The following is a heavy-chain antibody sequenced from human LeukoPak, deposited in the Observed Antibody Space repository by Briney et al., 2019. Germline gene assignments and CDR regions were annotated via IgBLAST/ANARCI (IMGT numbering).Heavy chain of an antibody. CDR3: ASRLAVPPYFDY. CDR2: IYYSGST. V-gene: IGHV4-30-4*01. Sequence: SQTLSLTCTVSGGSISSGDYYWSWIRQPPGKGLEWIGYIYYSGSTYYNPSLKSRVTISVDTSRNQFSLKLSSVTAADTAVYYCASRLAVPPYFDYWGQGTLVTVSS. CDR1: GGSISSGDYY. D-gene: IGHD4-17*01. J-gene: IGHJ4*02.